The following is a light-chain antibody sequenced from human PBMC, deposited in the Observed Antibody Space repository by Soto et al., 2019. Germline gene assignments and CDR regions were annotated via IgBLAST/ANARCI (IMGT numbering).Light chain of an antibody. Sequence: QSGLTQTASVSGSPGQSFTMSCTGSRSDVGGYNLVSWYQQHPGKAPKLLISDDNKRPSGVSDRFSGSKSGNTASLTISGLQAEDEGDYYCSSYAGRITLVFGGGTKVTVL. V-gene: IGLV2-23*01. CDR2: DDN. CDR3: SSYAGRITLV. J-gene: IGLJ2*01. CDR1: RSDVGGYNL.